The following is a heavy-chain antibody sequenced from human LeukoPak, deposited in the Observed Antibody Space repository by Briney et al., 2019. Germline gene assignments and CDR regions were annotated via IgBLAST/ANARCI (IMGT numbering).Heavy chain of an antibody. V-gene: IGHV3-7*03. CDR2: IKHDGSEK. D-gene: IGHD3-3*01. Sequence: GGSLRLSCAASGFMFSNYWMTWVRQAPGKGLEWVANIKHDGSEKNYVDSVKGRFTISRDNAKNSLYLQMNSLRAEDTALYYCARGGQAGHYDFWSGYDGSLYYFDYWGQGTLVTVSS. CDR1: GFMFSNYW. CDR3: ARGGQAGHYDFWSGYDGSLYYFDY. J-gene: IGHJ4*02.